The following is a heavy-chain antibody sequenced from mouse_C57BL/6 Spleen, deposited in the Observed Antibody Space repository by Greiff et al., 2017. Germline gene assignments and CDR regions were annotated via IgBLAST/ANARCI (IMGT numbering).Heavy chain of an antibody. J-gene: IGHJ2*01. V-gene: IGHV3-6*01. D-gene: IGHD1-2*01. CDR2: ISYDGSN. CDR1: GYSITSGYY. CDR3: ASSLLPFYFDY. Sequence: EVKLMESGPGLVKPSQSLSLTCSVTGYSITSGYYWNWIRQFPGNKLEWMGYISYDGSNNYNPSLKNRTSITRDTSKNQFFLKLNSVTTEDTATYSCASSLLPFYFDYWGQGTTLTVSS.